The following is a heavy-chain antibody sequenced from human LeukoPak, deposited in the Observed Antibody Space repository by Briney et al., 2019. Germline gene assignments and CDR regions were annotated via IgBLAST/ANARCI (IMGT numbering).Heavy chain of an antibody. V-gene: IGHV1-24*01. D-gene: IGHD1-26*01. J-gene: IGHJ4*02. CDR2: FDPEDGET. CDR3: ARGRGELGGDYYFDY. Sequence: GASVKVSCKVSGDTLTELSMHWVRQAPGKGLEWMGGFDPEDGETIYAQKFQGRVTMTTDTSTSTAYMELRSLRSDDTAVYYCARGRGELGGDYYFDYSGQGTLVTVSS. CDR1: GDTLTELS.